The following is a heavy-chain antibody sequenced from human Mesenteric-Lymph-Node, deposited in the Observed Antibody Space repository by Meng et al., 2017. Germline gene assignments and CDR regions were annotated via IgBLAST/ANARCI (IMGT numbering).Heavy chain of an antibody. D-gene: IGHD3-10*01. V-gene: IGHV4-34*01. CDR2: IPHRGSS. CDR3: LRGSGGSV. J-gene: IGHJ1*01. CDR1: GGSLRGAY. Sequence: QGQLHRGGHAQVNPSETLALTRGVNGGSLRGAYWSSTRQPPGKVLEWIGEIPHRGSSAYNPSLKSRVSMSIDKSKNQFSLKLTSVTAADTAVYHCLRGSGGSVWGQGTLVTVSS.